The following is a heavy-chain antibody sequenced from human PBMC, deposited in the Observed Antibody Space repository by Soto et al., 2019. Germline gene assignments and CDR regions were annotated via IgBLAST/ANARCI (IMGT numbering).Heavy chain of an antibody. CDR2: MNPNSGNT. J-gene: IGHJ6*02. D-gene: IGHD6-19*01. V-gene: IGHV1-8*01. CDR1: GYTFTSYD. Sequence: ASVKVSCKASGYTFTSYDINWVRQATGQGLEWMGWMNPNSGNTGYAQKFQGRVTMTRNTSISTAYMELSSLRSEDTAVYYCARGGYSSGWYGVYYYYYGMDVWGQGTTVTVYS. CDR3: ARGGYSSGWYGVYYYYYGMDV.